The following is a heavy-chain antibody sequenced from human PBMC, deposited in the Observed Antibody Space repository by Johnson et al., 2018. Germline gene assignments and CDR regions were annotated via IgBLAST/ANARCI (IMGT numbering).Heavy chain of an antibody. CDR1: GFTFGDYA. Sequence: VQLVQSGGGLVQPGRSLRLSCSASGFTFGDYALTWFRQTPGKGLEWVGFIRSKPNSETTEYAAAVKGRFTFSRDDSKSIAKLQMNSLKTEDTAVYYCTRGRVPSPDAFDVWGQGTMVTVSS. V-gene: IGHV3-49*03. J-gene: IGHJ3*01. CDR3: TRGRVPSPDAFDV. CDR2: IRSKPNSETT.